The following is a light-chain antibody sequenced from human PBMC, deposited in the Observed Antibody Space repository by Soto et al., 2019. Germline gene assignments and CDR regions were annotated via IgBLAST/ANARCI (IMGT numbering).Light chain of an antibody. CDR2: AAS. V-gene: IGKV1-17*01. CDR3: LQHNTYPLT. Sequence: DLQMTQSPSSLSASVGDRVTITCRASQGIRNDLAWYQQKPGTAPKRLIYAASTLQSGVPSRFSGSGSGTEFTLTISSLQPEDFAIYSCLQHNTYPLTFGGGTKVEIK. CDR1: QGIRND. J-gene: IGKJ4*01.